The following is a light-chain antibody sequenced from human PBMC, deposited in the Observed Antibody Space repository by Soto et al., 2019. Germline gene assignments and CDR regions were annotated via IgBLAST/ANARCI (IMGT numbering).Light chain of an antibody. CDR3: AAWDDSLNGPV. CDR1: SSDVGGYNY. V-gene: IGLV2-14*01. Sequence: QSVLTQPASVSGSPGQSITISCTGTSSDVGGYNYVSWYQQHPGKAPKLMIYEVSKRPSGVPDRFSGSKSGNTASLTISGLQAEDEADYYCAAWDDSLNGPVFGTGTKVTVL. J-gene: IGLJ1*01. CDR2: EVS.